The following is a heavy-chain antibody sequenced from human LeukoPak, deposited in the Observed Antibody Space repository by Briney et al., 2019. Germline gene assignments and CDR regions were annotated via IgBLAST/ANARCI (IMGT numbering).Heavy chain of an antibody. CDR2: IDPSGGST. D-gene: IGHD3-16*01. CDR1: GYTFITYY. V-gene: IGHV1-46*01. CDR3: ARDQGAGGLRFDS. Sequence: ASVKVSCKASGYTFITYYGHWVRQAPGQGLEWMGIIDPSGGSTTYAQRFQGRVTLTRDTSTSTVYIDLSSLRSEDTAVYYCARDQGAGGLRFDSWGKGTLVTVSS. J-gene: IGHJ4*02.